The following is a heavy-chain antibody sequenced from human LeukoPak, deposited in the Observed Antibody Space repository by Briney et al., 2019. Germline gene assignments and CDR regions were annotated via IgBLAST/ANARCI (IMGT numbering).Heavy chain of an antibody. V-gene: IGHV3-21*01. CDR3: VRDPSEASHPYYFDY. D-gene: IGHD2-2*01. Sequence: GGSLRLSCAASGFTFSTFAMIWVRQAPGKGLEWVSSISSSGTYLYYADSVKGRFTISRDNAKNSLSLQMNSLRVEDTAVYYCVRDPSEASHPYYFDYWGQGTLVTVSS. CDR2: ISSSGTYL. CDR1: GFTFSTFA. J-gene: IGHJ4*02.